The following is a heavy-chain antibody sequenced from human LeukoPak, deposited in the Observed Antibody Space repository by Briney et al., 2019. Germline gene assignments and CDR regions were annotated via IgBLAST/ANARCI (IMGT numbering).Heavy chain of an antibody. J-gene: IGHJ2*01. CDR1: GGSINTYN. CDR3: ARDYTMPRTHWYFDL. Sequence: PSETLSLTCTVSGGSINTYNWSWIRQPPGKGLEWIGYIHHSGRTNYNPSLKSRLTISVDTSKSQFSLQLKSVTAADTAVYFCARDYTMPRTHWYFDLWGPGTLVTVSS. CDR2: IHHSGRT. V-gene: IGHV4-59*01. D-gene: IGHD2-2*01.